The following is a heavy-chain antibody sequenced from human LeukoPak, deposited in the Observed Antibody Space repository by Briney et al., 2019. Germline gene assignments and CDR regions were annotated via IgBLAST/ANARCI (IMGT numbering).Heavy chain of an antibody. CDR3: AAGYYYDSSGSYPAEYFQH. V-gene: IGHV3-74*01. Sequence: GGSLRLSCAASGFTFSSYWMHWIRQAPGKGLVWVSRINSDGSSTSYADSVKGRFTISRDTAKNTLYLQMNSLRAEDTAVYYCAAGYYYDSSGSYPAEYFQHWGQGTLVTVSS. CDR2: INSDGSST. CDR1: GFTFSSYW. D-gene: IGHD3-22*01. J-gene: IGHJ1*01.